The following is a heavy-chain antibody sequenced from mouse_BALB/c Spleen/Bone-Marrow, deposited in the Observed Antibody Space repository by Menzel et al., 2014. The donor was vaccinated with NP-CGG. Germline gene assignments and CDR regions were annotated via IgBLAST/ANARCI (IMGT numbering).Heavy chain of an antibody. Sequence: EVQLQQSGGGLVQPGGSLKLSCAASGFDFXRYWMNWVRQAPGKGLEWIGEINPDSRTINYSPSLKDKFIISRDNAKNTLFLRLNKLRSEDTALYYCARPDYYGYLNYWGQGTTLTVSS. CDR2: INPDSRTI. D-gene: IGHD1-1*01. CDR3: ARPDYYGYLNY. J-gene: IGHJ2*01. V-gene: IGHV4-1*02. CDR1: GFDFXRYW.